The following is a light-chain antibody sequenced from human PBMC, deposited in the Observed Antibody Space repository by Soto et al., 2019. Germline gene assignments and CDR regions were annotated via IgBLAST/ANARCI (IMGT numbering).Light chain of an antibody. CDR3: CSYAGSLRV. CDR2: EGS. Sequence: QSALTQPASVSGSPGQSITISCTGTSSDVGSYNLVSWYQQHPGKAPKLMIYEGSKRPSGVSNRFSGSKSGNTASLTISGLQAEDEADYYCCSYAGSLRVFGGGTKVTV. V-gene: IGLV2-23*01. J-gene: IGLJ2*01. CDR1: SSDVGSYNL.